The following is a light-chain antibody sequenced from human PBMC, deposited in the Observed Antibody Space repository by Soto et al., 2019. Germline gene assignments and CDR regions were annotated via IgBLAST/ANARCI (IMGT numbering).Light chain of an antibody. CDR3: SAYTARSTLV. Sequence: QSVLTQPASVSGSPGQSITISCTGTSSDVGGYDYVSWYQQHPGTAPKLIIYEVRNRPSGISSRFSGSRSGNTASLTISGLQSEDEGDYYCSAYTARSTLVFGGGTKVTVL. CDR1: SSDVGGYDY. CDR2: EVR. J-gene: IGLJ3*02. V-gene: IGLV2-14*01.